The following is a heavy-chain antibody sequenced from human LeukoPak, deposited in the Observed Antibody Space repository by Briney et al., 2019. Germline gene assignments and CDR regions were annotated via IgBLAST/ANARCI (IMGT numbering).Heavy chain of an antibody. CDR1: GGSISSGDYY. J-gene: IGHJ4*02. CDR3: ARAGLGRFLRILDY. CDR2: IYYSGST. Sequence: SQTLSLTCTVSGGSISSGDYYWSWIRQPPGKGLEWTGYIYYSGSTYYNPSLKSRVTISVDTSKNQFPLKLSSVTAADTAVYYCARAGLGRFLRILDYWGQGTLVTVSS. V-gene: IGHV4-30-4*08. D-gene: IGHD3-16*01.